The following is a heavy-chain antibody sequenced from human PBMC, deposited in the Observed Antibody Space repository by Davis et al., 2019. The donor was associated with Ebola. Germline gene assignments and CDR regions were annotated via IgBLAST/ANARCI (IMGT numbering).Heavy chain of an antibody. CDR3: ARLVAND. J-gene: IGHJ4*02. V-gene: IGHV3-30-3*01. CDR2: ISYDGSNK. Sequence: PGGSLRLSCAASAFTFSSYAMHWVRQAPGKGLEWVAVISYDGSNKYYADSVKGRFTISRDNSKNTLYLQMNSLRAEDTAVYYCARLVANDWGQGTLVTVSS. CDR1: AFTFSSYA. D-gene: IGHD2-15*01.